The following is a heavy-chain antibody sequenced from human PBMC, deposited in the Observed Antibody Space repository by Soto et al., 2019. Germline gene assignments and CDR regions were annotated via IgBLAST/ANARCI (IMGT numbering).Heavy chain of an antibody. CDR3: ARDRIPQGYYYYYMDV. CDR1: GFTFSSYG. J-gene: IGHJ6*03. CDR2: IWYDGSNK. V-gene: IGHV3-33*01. D-gene: IGHD2-15*01. Sequence: GGSLRLSCAASGFTFSSYGMHWVRQAPGKGLEWVAVIWYDGSNKYYADSVKGRFTISRDNSKNTLYLQMNSLRAEDTAVYYCARDRIPQGYYYYYMDVWGKGTTVTVSS.